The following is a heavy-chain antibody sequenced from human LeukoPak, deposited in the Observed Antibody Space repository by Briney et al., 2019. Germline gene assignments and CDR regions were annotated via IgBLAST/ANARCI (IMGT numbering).Heavy chain of an antibody. V-gene: IGHV3-74*01. CDR2: IYSDGSRT. D-gene: IGHD6-13*01. CDR1: GFTLSSNW. J-gene: IGHJ6*03. CDR3: AREATAGYSSSWYSYYYYYMDV. Sequence: GGSLRLSCAGSGFTLSSNWMHWVRQGPGKGLVWVSRIYSDGSRTNYADSVKGRFTISGDNAKNTLYLQMNSLRAEDTVVYYCAREATAGYSSSWYSYYYYYMDVWGKGTTVTVSS.